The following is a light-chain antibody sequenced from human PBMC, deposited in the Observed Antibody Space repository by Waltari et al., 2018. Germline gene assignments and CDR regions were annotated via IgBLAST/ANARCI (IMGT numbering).Light chain of an antibody. CDR2: WAS. J-gene: IGKJ4*01. CDR3: QQYYSTPLT. Sequence: DIVMTQSPDSLAVSLGERDTINCKSSPSVLYSSNNRNYLTWYQQKPGQPPKLLIYWASIRESGVPDRFSGSGSGTDFTLTISSLQAEDVAVYYCQQYYSTPLTFGGGTKVEIK. V-gene: IGKV4-1*01. CDR1: PSVLYSSNNRNY.